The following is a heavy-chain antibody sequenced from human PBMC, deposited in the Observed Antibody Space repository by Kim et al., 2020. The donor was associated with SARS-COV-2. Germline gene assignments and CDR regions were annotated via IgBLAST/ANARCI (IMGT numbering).Heavy chain of an antibody. D-gene: IGHD3-10*01. CDR3: ARVYYYGSGSYYGGMDV. V-gene: IGHV1-46*01. Sequence: KFQGRVTMTRDTSTSTVYMELSSLRSEDTAVYYCARVYYYGSGSYYGGMDVWGQGTTVTVSS. J-gene: IGHJ6*02.